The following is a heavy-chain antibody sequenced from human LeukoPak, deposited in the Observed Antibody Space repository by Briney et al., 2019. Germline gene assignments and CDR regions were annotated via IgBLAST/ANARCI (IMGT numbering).Heavy chain of an antibody. CDR3: ARGEGYMDV. CDR1: GFTFSSYG. Sequence: GRSQRLSCAASGFTFSSYGMHWVRQAPGKGLEWVAVIWYDGSNKYYADSVKGRFTISRDNSKNTLYLQMDSLRAEDTAVYYCARGEGYMDVWGKGTTVTVSS. J-gene: IGHJ6*03. V-gene: IGHV3-33*01. CDR2: IWYDGSNK.